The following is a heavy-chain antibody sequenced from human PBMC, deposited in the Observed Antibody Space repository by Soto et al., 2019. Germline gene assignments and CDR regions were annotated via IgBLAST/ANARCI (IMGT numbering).Heavy chain of an antibody. Sequence: SPTLSLPCAISGDSVSSKVVAWNWIRQSPTRGLQWLGRTYYRSRWYTDYALSLRSRLIIKADTSKNQFSLQLDSVTPEDTAVYYCARDRGYYNSGTYLFYYDYSGQGTRGTVSA. D-gene: IGHD3-10*01. V-gene: IGHV6-1*01. J-gene: IGHJ4*02. CDR2: TYYRSRWYT. CDR1: GDSVSSKVVA. CDR3: ARDRGYYNSGTYLFYYDY.